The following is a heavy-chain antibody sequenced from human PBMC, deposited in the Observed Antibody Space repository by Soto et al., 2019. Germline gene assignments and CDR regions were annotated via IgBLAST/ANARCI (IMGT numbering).Heavy chain of an antibody. V-gene: IGHV4-59*01. CDR1: GGSINSYY. D-gene: IGHD2-2*01. CDR2: IYYSGNT. CDR3: ARDYLAYQMLSSFDP. J-gene: IGHJ5*02. Sequence: SETLSLTCTVSGGSINSYYWSWIRQPPGKGPEWIGYIYYSGNTKYNPSHKSRVSLSVDMSKNQFSLKLYSVTAADTAVYYCARDYLAYQMLSSFDPWGQGTLVTGSS.